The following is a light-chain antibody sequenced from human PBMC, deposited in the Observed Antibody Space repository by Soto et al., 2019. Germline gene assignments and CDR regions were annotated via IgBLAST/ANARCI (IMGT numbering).Light chain of an antibody. CDR3: QQYDSWT. J-gene: IGKJ1*01. CDR2: QTS. Sequence: DIVLTQSPATPSPFLGDRVTLSCTASQYINTRLAGYQHRHGQAPRLLIYQTSIRAAGIPARFSGSGSGTDFTLTISRLEPEDFAVYYCQQYDSWTFGQGTKVDIK. CDR1: QYINTR. V-gene: IGKV3D-11*03.